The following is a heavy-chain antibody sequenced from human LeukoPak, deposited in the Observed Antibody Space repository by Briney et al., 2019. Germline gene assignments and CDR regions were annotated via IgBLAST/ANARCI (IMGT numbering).Heavy chain of an antibody. CDR1: GFTFSSYS. Sequence: PGGSLRLSCAASGFTFSSYSMNWVRQAPGKGLEWVSYIGGPYNTIDYADSVKGRFTISRDNAKNSLYLQMNSLRAEDTAVYYCARGLWSGYDLWGQGTLVTVSS. CDR3: ARGLWSGYDL. J-gene: IGHJ4*02. CDR2: IGGPYNTI. V-gene: IGHV3-48*01. D-gene: IGHD5-12*01.